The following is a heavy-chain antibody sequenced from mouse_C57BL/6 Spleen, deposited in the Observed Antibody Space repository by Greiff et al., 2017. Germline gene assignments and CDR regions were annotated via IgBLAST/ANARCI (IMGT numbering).Heavy chain of an antibody. J-gene: IGHJ4*01. V-gene: IGHV1-26*01. CDR1: GYTFTDYY. Sequence: EVQLQQSGPELVKPGASVKISCKASGYTFTDYYMNWVKQSHGKSLEWIGDINPNNGGTSYNQKFKGKATLTVDKSSSTAYMELRSLTSEDSAVYYCANYYYAMDYWGQGTSVTVSS. CDR3: ANYYYAMDY. CDR2: INPNNGGT.